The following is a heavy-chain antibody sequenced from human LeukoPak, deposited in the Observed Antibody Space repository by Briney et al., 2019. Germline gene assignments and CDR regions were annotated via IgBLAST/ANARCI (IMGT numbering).Heavy chain of an antibody. CDR1: GGSISSGSYY. V-gene: IGHV4-61*02. D-gene: IGHD1-1*01. Sequence: SQTLSLTCTVSGGSISSGSYYWSWLRPPAGQGLEWIGRIYTSRNNNYNPSLKSPVTISVDTSKNQISLELSSVTAADTAVDYCARGRLGDCFDYWGQGTGVTVSS. J-gene: IGHJ4*02. CDR3: ARGRLGDCFDY. CDR2: IYTSRNN.